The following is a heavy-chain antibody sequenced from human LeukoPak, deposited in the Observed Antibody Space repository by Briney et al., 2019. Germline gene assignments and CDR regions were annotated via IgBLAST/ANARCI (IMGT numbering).Heavy chain of an antibody. J-gene: IGHJ4*02. CDR1: GFTFSSYG. D-gene: IGHD6-6*01. CDR3: AKDGEQLQYYFDY. CDR2: ISYDGSNK. Sequence: PGGSLRLSCAASGFTFSSYGMHRVRQAPGKGLEWVAVISYDGSNKYYAASVEGRFTISRDNSKNTIYLQMNSLRAEDSAVYYCAKDGEQLQYYFDYWGRGTLVTVSS. V-gene: IGHV3-30*18.